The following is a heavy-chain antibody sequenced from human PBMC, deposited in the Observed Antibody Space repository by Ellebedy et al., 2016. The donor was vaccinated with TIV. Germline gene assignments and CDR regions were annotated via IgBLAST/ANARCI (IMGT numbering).Heavy chain of an antibody. CDR1: GITFSAYG. J-gene: IGHJ5*02. CDR3: AKDRDCSGTRCYLGGHWFDP. D-gene: IGHD2-2*01. Sequence: GESLKISCAVSGITFSAYGMRWVRQTPEKGLEWVSGSSDSGSTTYYAESVTGRFTISRDNSENMLYRQMKSLRAEDTAVYYCAKDRDCSGTRCYLGGHWFDPWGHGTLVTVSS. CDR2: SSDSGSTT. V-gene: IGHV3-23*01.